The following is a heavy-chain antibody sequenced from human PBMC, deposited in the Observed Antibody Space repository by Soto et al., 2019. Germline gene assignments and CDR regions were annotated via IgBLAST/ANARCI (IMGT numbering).Heavy chain of an antibody. CDR1: YGSFRGYY. D-gene: IGHD3-3*01. Sequence: SQTLSVTWAVYYGSFRGYYWSWILQTPLKLLELIGEINHSVGTNYNPSLKSRVTISVDTSKNQFSLKLSSVTAADTAVYYCARRIWSGYRYDYFDYWGQGTLVTVSS. V-gene: IGHV4-34*01. CDR3: ARRIWSGYRYDYFDY. J-gene: IGHJ4*02. CDR2: INHSVGT.